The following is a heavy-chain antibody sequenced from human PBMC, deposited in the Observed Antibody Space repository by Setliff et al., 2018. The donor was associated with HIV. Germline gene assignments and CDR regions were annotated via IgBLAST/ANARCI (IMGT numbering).Heavy chain of an antibody. CDR1: GFTFRNYW. CDR3: ARDGCSGQRCYLYNWFDP. D-gene: IGHD2-15*01. V-gene: IGHV3-7*01. CDR2: IKEDGSEE. J-gene: IGHJ5*02. Sequence: QPGGSLRLSCETSGFTFRNYWMSWVRQAPGKGLEWVANIKEDGSEEYYVDSVKGRFTISRDNAKSSLYLQMNSLRVEDTAVYYCARDGCSGQRCYLYNWFDPWGQGTLVTVSS.